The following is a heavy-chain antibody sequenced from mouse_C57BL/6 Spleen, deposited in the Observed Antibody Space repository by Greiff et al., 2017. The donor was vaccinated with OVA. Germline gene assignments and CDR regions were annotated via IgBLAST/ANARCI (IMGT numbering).Heavy chain of an antibody. V-gene: IGHV1-55*01. D-gene: IGHD1-1*01. CDR3: ARGGLGSSPFDY. J-gene: IGHJ2*01. CDR1: GYTFTSYW. Sequence: QVQLKQPGAELVKPGASVKMSCKASGYTFTSYWITWVKQRPGQGLEWIGDIYPGSGSTNYNEKFKSKATLTVDTSSSTAYMQLSSLTSEDSAVYYCARGGLGSSPFDYWGQGTTLTVSS. CDR2: IYPGSGST.